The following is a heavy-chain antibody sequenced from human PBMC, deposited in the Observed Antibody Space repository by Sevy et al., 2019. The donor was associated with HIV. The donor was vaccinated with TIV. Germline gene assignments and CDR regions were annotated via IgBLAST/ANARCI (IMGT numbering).Heavy chain of an antibody. V-gene: IGHV3-33*01. Sequence: EGSLRLSCAASGFSFSSYDMHWVRQAPGMELEWVAVIRYDGSNKHYGDSVKGRFTISRDNSKNALYLQMSSLRAEDAAGYYCAREKVDTSMIFVEYYGMDVWGQGTTVTVSS. CDR2: IRYDGSNK. CDR3: AREKVDTSMIFVEYYGMDV. D-gene: IGHD5-18*01. J-gene: IGHJ6*02. CDR1: GFSFSSYD.